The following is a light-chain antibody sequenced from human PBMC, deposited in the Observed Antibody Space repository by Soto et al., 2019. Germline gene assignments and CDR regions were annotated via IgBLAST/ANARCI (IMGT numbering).Light chain of an antibody. Sequence: EIVVTQSPATLSVSPGERATLSCRASQSVRANVAWYQQKPGQAPRLLIYGASTRATGTPARFRGSGSGTEFTLTISSLQPDDFATYYCQQYNSYPWTFGQGTKVDIK. V-gene: IGKV3-15*01. CDR2: GAS. J-gene: IGKJ1*01. CDR1: QSVRAN. CDR3: QQYNSYPWT.